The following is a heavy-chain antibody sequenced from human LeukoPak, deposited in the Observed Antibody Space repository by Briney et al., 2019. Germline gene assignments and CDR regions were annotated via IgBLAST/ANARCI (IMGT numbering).Heavy chain of an antibody. V-gene: IGHV4-4*09. Sequence: SETLSLTCTVSGGSISSHYWSWIRQPPGKGLEWIGYVHTNGNTNYNPSLRGRVTMPVHPSKIHFPLKLSSVAAADTAVFYCARQTGHHYYHYYFDVWGKGTTVSVSS. J-gene: IGHJ6*03. CDR3: ARQTGHHYYHYYFDV. CDR1: GGSISSHY. CDR2: VHTNGNT.